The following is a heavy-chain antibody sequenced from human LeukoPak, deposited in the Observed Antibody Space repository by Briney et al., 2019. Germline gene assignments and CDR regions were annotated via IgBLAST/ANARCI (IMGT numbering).Heavy chain of an antibody. CDR2: ISGSGGST. CDR1: GFTFSSYA. CDR3: AKDGYGDYAVNWFDP. D-gene: IGHD4-17*01. V-gene: IGHV3-23*01. J-gene: IGHJ5*02. Sequence: GGSLRLSCAASGFTFSSYAMSWVRQAPGKGLEWVSAISGSGGSTYYADSVKGRFTISRDNSKNTLYLQMNSLGAEDTAVYYCAKDGYGDYAVNWFDPWGQGTLVTVSS.